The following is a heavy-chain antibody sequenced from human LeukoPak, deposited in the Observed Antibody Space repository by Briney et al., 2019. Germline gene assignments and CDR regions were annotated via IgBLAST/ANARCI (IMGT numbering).Heavy chain of an antibody. CDR2: ISYDGSNK. Sequence: NPGRSLRLSCAASGFTFSSYGMHWVRQAPGKGLEWVAVISYDGSNKYYADSVKGRFTISRDNSKNTLYLQMNSLRAEDTAVYYCAKVGDYSTNYYYYYMDVWGKGTTVTVSS. CDR1: GFTFSSYG. V-gene: IGHV3-30*18. J-gene: IGHJ6*03. CDR3: AKVGDYSTNYYYYYMDV. D-gene: IGHD4-17*01.